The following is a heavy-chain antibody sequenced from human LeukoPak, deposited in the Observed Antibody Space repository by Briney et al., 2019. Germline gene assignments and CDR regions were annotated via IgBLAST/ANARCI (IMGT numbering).Heavy chain of an antibody. Sequence: ASVKVSCKASGYTFIGYYIHWVRQAPGQGLGWMGRINPNSGGTSYAQKFQGRVTMTKDTSITTAYMDLSSLRSDDTAVYYCARTPLAGLERVDGFDYWGQGILVTVSS. D-gene: IGHD6-19*01. CDR1: GYTFIGYY. CDR3: ARTPLAGLERVDGFDY. CDR2: INPNSGGT. J-gene: IGHJ4*02. V-gene: IGHV1-2*06.